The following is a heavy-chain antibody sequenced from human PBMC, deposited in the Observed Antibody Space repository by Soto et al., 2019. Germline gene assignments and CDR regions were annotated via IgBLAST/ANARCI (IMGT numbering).Heavy chain of an antibody. Sequence: EVQLVESGGGLVQPGGSLRLSCAASGLTVSSFYMSWVRQAPGEGLRWVSIIYSGGSTYYADSVKGRFTVSRDNSKNTLFLQMNSLRAEDTAVYYCARGRWLRLLDYWGQGTLVTVSS. J-gene: IGHJ4*02. CDR1: GLTVSSFY. V-gene: IGHV3-66*01. D-gene: IGHD5-12*01. CDR3: ARGRWLRLLDY. CDR2: IYSGGST.